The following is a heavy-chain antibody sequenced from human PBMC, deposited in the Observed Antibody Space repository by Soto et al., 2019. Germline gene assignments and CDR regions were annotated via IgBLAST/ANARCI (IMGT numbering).Heavy chain of an antibody. CDR2: INHSGST. V-gene: IGHV4-34*01. CDR1: GGSFSGYY. D-gene: IGHD5-18*01. J-gene: IGHJ4*02. CDR3: ASLMGIQLWPPFDY. Sequence: SETLSLTCAVYGGSFSGYYWSWIRQPPGKGLEWIGEINHSGSTNYNPSLKSRVTISVDTSKNQFSLKLSSVTAADTAVYYCASLMGIQLWPPFDYWGQGTLVTVSS.